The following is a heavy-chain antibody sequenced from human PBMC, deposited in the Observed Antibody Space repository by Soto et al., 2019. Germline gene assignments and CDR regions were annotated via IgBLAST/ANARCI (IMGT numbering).Heavy chain of an antibody. CDR1: GFTFSGYE. D-gene: IGHD5-12*01. V-gene: IGHV3-48*03. CDR2: ITSGSSI. CDR3: AREGVYDSLDY. Sequence: PGGSLRLSCAASGFTFSGYEMNWVRQAPGKGLEWVSHITSGSSIYYADSVKGRFTISRDNAKNSLFLQMNSLRAEDTAVYYCAREGVYDSLDYWGQGTLVTVSS. J-gene: IGHJ4*02.